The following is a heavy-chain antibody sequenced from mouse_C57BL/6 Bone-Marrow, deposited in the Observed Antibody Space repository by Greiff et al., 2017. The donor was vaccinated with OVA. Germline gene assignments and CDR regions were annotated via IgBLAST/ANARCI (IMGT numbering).Heavy chain of an antibody. V-gene: IGHV2-5*01. J-gene: IGHJ2*01. CDR1: GFSFTSYG. D-gene: IGHD1-1*01. CDR2: IWRGGST. CDR3: AKNYDGSSSFDY. Sequence: VQLQQSGPGLVQPSQCLSITCTVSGFSFTSYGVHWVRQSPGKGLEWLGVIWRGGSTDYNAAFMSRLSITKDNSKSQVFFKMNSLQADDTAIYYCAKNYDGSSSFDYWGQGTTLTVSS.